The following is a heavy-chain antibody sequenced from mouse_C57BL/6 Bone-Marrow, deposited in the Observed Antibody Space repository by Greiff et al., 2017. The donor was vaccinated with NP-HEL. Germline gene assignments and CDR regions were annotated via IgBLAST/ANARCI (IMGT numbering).Heavy chain of an antibody. Sequence: EVQLQQSGPVLVKPGASVKMSCKASGYTFTDYYMNWVKQSHGKSLEWIGVINPYNGGTSYNQKFKGKATLTVDKSSSTAYMELNSLTSEDSAVYYCARRENLVLGLYYFDYWGQGTTLTVSS. CDR3: ARRENLVLGLYYFDY. CDR1: GYTFTDYY. CDR2: INPYNGGT. D-gene: IGHD6-1*01. J-gene: IGHJ2*01. V-gene: IGHV1-19*01.